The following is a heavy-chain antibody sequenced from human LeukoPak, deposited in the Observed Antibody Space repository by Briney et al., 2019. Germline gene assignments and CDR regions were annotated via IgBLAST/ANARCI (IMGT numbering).Heavy chain of an antibody. J-gene: IGHJ4*02. CDR2: ISSSGSTI. D-gene: IGHD5-12*01. V-gene: IGHV3-48*03. CDR1: GFTFSSYE. Sequence: GGSLRLSCAASGFTFSSYEMNWVRQAPGKGLEWVSYISSSGSTIYYADSVKGRFTISRDNAKNSLYLQMNSLRAEDTAVYYWAGGGTPGWLRGIGVNFDYGGQEPVVTVSS. CDR3: AGGGTPGWLRGIGVNFDY.